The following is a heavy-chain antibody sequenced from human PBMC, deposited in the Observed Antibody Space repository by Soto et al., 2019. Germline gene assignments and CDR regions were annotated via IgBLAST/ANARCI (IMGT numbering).Heavy chain of an antibody. D-gene: IGHD3-16*02. CDR3: ARDLGSRDYIWGSYRPNNWFDP. V-gene: IGHV1-18*01. CDR2: ISAYNGNT. Sequence: QAQLVQSGAEVKKPGASVKVSCKASGYTFTSYGISWVRQAPGQGLEWMGWISAYNGNTNYAQKLQGRVTMTTDTSTSTAYMELRSLRSDDTAVYYCARDLGSRDYIWGSYRPNNWFDPWGQGTLVTVSS. J-gene: IGHJ5*02. CDR1: GYTFTSYG.